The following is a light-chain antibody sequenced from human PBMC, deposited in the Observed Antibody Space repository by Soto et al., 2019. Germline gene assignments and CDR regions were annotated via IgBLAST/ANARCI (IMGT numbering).Light chain of an antibody. CDR3: QKYGSSPPYI. J-gene: IGKJ2*01. CDR1: QSFSITY. Sequence: IVLTQSPGTLSLSPGESATLSCRASQSFSITYLAWYQQKPGQPPRLVVSGASSRATGVPDRFSVSGSGRDFTLTSTRLEPEDFAVYFCQKYGSSPPYIFGQGTKLESK. V-gene: IGKV3-20*01. CDR2: GAS.